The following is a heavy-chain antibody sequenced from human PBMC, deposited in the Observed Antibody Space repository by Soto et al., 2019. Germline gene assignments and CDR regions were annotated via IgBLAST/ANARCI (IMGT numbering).Heavy chain of an antibody. CDR1: GFTFSSYG. D-gene: IGHD6-19*01. J-gene: IGHJ4*02. Sequence: GGSLRLSCAASGFTFSSYGMHWVRQAPGKGLEWVAVIWYDGSNKYYADSVKGRFTISRDNAKNSLYLQMNSLRAEDTAVYYCARDRTSPWLALDYWGQGTLVTVSS. V-gene: IGHV3-33*01. CDR3: ARDRTSPWLALDY. CDR2: IWYDGSNK.